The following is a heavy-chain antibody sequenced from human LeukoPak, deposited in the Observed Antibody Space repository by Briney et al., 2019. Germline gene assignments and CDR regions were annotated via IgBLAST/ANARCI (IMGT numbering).Heavy chain of an antibody. D-gene: IGHD6-13*01. CDR1: GGSISSSIYY. J-gene: IGHJ6*03. CDR2: MSYSGST. CDR3: ARDPGIAAAGTGYYYYYMDV. Sequence: PSETLSLTCTVSGGSISSSIYYWGWIRQPPGKGLEWIGSMSYSGSTYYNPSLKSRVTISVDTSKNQFSLKLSSVTAADTAVYYCARDPGIAAAGTGYYYYYMDVWGKGTTVTVSS. V-gene: IGHV4-39*07.